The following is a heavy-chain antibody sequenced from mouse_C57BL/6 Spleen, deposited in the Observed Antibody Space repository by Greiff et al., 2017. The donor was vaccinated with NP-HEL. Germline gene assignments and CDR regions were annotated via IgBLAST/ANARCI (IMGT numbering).Heavy chain of an antibody. V-gene: IGHV1-80*01. CDR2: IYRGDGDT. Sequence: VQLQQSGAELVKPGASVKISCKASGYAFSSYWMNWVKQRPGKGLEWIGQIYRGDGDTNYNGKFKGKATLTADKSSSTAYMQLSSLTSEDSAVYFGAREDYLLSHYYARDYWGQGTSVTVSS. D-gene: IGHD2-1*01. J-gene: IGHJ4*01. CDR3: AREDYLLSHYYARDY. CDR1: GYAFSSYW.